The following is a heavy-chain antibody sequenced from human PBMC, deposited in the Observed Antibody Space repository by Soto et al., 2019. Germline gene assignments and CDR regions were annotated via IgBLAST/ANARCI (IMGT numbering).Heavy chain of an antibody. CDR3: ARGDNWNTRLYLDY. Sequence: SETLSLTCTVSGGSLSSYYWRLIRQPPGKGLECIWYIYYSGSTNYNPSLKSRVTISVDTTKNQFSLKLSSVTAADTAVYYCARGDNWNTRLYLDYWGQGTLVNVSS. V-gene: IGHV4-59*01. J-gene: IGHJ4*02. CDR1: GGSLSSYY. D-gene: IGHD1-20*01. CDR2: IYYSGST.